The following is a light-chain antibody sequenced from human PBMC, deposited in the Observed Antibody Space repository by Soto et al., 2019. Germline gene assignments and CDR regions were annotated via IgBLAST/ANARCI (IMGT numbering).Light chain of an antibody. J-gene: IGLJ3*02. CDR2: EVT. CDR3: TSYTSSRTWV. Sequence: QSALTQPPSVSGSPGQSVTISCTGTSSDVGSYNRVSWYQQPPGTAPQLMIYEVTNRPSGVPNRFSASKSGNTASLTISGLQAEDEADYYCTSYTSSRTWVFGGGTKLTVL. CDR1: SSDVGSYNR. V-gene: IGLV2-18*02.